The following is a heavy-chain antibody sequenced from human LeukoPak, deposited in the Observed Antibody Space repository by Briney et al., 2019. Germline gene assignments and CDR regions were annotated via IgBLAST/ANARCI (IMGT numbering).Heavy chain of an antibody. Sequence: ASVKVSCKASGYTFTSFAVHWVRQAPGQRPEWMGWMNIGNGNTKYSQNIQDRITFIRDTSANTVYMELSSLTSEDTAVYYCARSAILDYYYGSGRFFDYWGQGSLVTVSS. CDR2: MNIGNGNT. CDR3: ARSAILDYYYGSGRFFDY. V-gene: IGHV1-3*04. D-gene: IGHD3-10*01. J-gene: IGHJ4*02. CDR1: GYTFTSFA.